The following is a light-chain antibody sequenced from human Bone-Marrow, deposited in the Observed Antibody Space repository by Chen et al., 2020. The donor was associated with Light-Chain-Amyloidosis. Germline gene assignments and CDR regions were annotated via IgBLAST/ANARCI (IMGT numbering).Light chain of an antibody. CDR3: QQYNNWPPWT. CDR2: GAS. CDR1: QSVSSN. Sequence: EIVMTQSPATLSVSPGERATLSCRASQSVSSNLAWHQQKPGQAPRLLIYGASTRATGIPARFSGNGSGTEFTLTISSLESEDFAVYYCQQYNNWPPWTFGQGTKVEIK. V-gene: IGKV3-15*01. J-gene: IGKJ1*01.